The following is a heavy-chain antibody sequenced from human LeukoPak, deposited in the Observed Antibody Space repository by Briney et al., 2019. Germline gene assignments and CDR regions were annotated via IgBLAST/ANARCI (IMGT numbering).Heavy chain of an antibody. CDR2: ISSSSSYI. CDR3: ARDLERITIFGVVVGL. J-gene: IGHJ4*02. V-gene: IGHV3-21*01. CDR1: GFTFSSYS. Sequence: GGSLRLSCAASGFTFSSYSMNWVRQAPGKGLEWVSSISSSSSYIYYADSVKGRFTISRDNAKNSLYLQMNGLRAEDTAVYYCARDLERITIFGVVVGLWGQGTLVTVSS. D-gene: IGHD3-3*01.